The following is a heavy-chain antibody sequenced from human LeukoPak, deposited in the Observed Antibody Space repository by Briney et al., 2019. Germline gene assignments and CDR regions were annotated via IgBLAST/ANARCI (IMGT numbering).Heavy chain of an antibody. J-gene: IGHJ3*02. Sequence: GGSLRLSCAASGFTFSSYAMGWVRQAPGKGLEWVAGMSGSQSTTYYTDSVKGRFTISRDNSKNTLYLQMNSLTAEDTAIYYCTKLDPRDKGNSLDAFDMWGQGTMVTVSS. CDR3: TKLDPRDKGNSLDAFDM. D-gene: IGHD1-1*01. CDR1: GFTFSSYA. CDR2: MSGSQSTT. V-gene: IGHV3-23*01.